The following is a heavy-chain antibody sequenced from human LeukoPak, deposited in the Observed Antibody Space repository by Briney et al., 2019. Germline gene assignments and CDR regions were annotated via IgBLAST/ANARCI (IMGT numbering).Heavy chain of an antibody. CDR3: ARTIAARQGDFDY. V-gene: IGHV3-48*01. CDR2: ISSSSGAI. J-gene: IGHJ4*02. D-gene: IGHD6-6*01. Sequence: PGGSLRLSCAASEFTFSSYSMNWVRQAPGKGLEWVSYISSSSGAIFYADSVKGRFTISRDNAKSSLYLQMNSLRAEDTAVYYCARTIAARQGDFDYWGQGTLVTVSS. CDR1: EFTFSSYS.